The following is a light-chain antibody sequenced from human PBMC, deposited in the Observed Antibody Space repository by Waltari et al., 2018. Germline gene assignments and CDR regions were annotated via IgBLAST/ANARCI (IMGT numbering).Light chain of an antibody. J-gene: IGLJ3*02. CDR3: CSHGGFDTFWV. Sequence: QSALTQPRSVSGSPGQSVTISCTGTTSYVGGYAFVSWYQQHPGKAPKLIIYYVSQRPSGVPDRFSGSKSGNTASLIITGLRDDDEAEYFCCSHGGFDTFWVFGGGTKVIVL. CDR1: TSYVGGYAF. CDR2: YVS. V-gene: IGLV2-11*01.